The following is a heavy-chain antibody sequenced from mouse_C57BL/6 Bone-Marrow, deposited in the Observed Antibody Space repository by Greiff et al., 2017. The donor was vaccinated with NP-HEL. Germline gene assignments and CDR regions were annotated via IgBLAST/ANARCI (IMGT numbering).Heavy chain of an antibody. CDR3: ARRGRGGGAMDY. CDR1: GYTFTSYG. V-gene: IGHV1-81*01. CDR2: IYPRSGNT. J-gene: IGHJ4*01. Sequence: VQLQQSGAELARPGASVKLSCKASGYTFTSYGISWVQQRPGQGLEWIGEIYPRSGNTYYNDKFKGKATLTADKSSSTPYLQLRSLTSGDSAVFLCARRGRGGGAMDYWGQGTAVTVSS.